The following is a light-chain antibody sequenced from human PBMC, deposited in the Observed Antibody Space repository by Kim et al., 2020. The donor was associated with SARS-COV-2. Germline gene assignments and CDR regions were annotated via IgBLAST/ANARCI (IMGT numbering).Light chain of an antibody. CDR1: SSGVGSYNR. CDR2: EVS. CDR3: SSYTSSSTLV. J-gene: IGLJ2*01. V-gene: IGLV2-18*02. Sequence: GRSVTISCTGTSSGVGSYNRVSWYQQPPGTAPELMIYEVSNRPSGVPDRFSGSKSGNTASLTISGLQAEDEADYYCSSYTSSSTLVFGGGTQLTVL.